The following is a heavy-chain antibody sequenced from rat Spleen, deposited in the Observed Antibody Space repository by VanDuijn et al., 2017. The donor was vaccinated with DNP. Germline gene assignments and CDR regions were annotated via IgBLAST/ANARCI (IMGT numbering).Heavy chain of an antibody. V-gene: IGHV5S11*01. D-gene: IGHD1-2*01. Sequence: EVQLVESGGGLVQPGRSMKLSCTASGFTFSSYYMAWVRQAPTKGLEWVASISGGGSTTYFRDSVKGRFTISRDNAKSTLYLQMDSLRSEETATYYCARPSSYRPFVNWGQGTLVTISS. CDR2: ISGGGSTT. J-gene: IGHJ3*01. CDR3: ARPSSYRPFVN. CDR1: GFTFSSYY.